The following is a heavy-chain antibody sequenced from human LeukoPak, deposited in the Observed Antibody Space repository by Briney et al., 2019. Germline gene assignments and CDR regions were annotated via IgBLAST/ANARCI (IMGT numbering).Heavy chain of an antibody. Sequence: GGSLRLSCAASGFTVSSKYMSWVRQAPGKGLEWVSVIYSGGSTYYADSVKGRFTISRDNSKNTLYLQMNSLRAEDTAVYYCARDLYYNWFDPWGQGTLVTVSS. D-gene: IGHD3-10*01. CDR3: ARDLYYNWFDP. CDR1: GFTVSSKY. J-gene: IGHJ5*02. CDR2: IYSGGST. V-gene: IGHV3-66*01.